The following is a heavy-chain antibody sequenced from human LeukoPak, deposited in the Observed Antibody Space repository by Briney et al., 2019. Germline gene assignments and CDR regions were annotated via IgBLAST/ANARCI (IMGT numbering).Heavy chain of an antibody. CDR3: AKDTGIAAAGHNWFDP. D-gene: IGHD6-13*01. Sequence: GGSLRLSCAASGFTFSTYAMSWVRQAPGKGLEWVSTISGSGANTYYADSVRGRFTISRDNSKNTLYLQMHSLRAEDTAVYYCAKDTGIAAAGHNWFDPWGQGTLVTVSS. CDR1: GFTFSTYA. V-gene: IGHV3-23*01. CDR2: ISGSGANT. J-gene: IGHJ5*02.